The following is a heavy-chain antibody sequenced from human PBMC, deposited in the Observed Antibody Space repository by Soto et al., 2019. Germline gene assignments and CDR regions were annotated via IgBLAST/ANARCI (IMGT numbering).Heavy chain of an antibody. Sequence: QVQLQESGPGLVKASETLSLTCTVSGGYISRYYWSWIRQPPGKGLEGIGYIYYSGSTNYNPSLTSRVTISVDTSKNQFSLKLSSVTAADTAVYYCARFVVVAAPPVDNWFVPWGQGTLVTVSS. J-gene: IGHJ5*02. CDR2: IYYSGST. V-gene: IGHV4-59*01. D-gene: IGHD2-15*01. CDR1: GGYISRYY. CDR3: ARFVVVAAPPVDNWFVP.